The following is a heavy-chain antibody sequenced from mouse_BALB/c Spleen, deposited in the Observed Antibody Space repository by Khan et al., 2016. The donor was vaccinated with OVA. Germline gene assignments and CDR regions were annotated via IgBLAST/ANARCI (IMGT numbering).Heavy chain of an antibody. CDR3: TRTSYYVTPGFTY. J-gene: IGHJ3*01. CDR2: ISSTGTYT. D-gene: IGHD2-10*01. V-gene: IGHV5-9*02. Sequence: EVELVESGGGLMKPGGSLKLSCEVSGFAFNSYDMSWVSQTPEKRLEWVATISSTGTYTYYPDSVKGRFTISRDTARNTLYLQMNSLRYEDTAMYYCTRTSYYVTPGFTYWGQGTLVTVSA. CDR1: GFAFNSYD.